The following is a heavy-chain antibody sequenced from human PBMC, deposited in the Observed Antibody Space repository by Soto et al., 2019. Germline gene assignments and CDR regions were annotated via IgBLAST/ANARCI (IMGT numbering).Heavy chain of an antibody. CDR1: GFTFSSYA. J-gene: IGHJ6*04. Sequence: EVQLLESGGGLVQPGGSLRLSCAASGFTFSSYAMSWVRQAPGKGLEWVSAISGSGGSTYYADSVKGRFTISRDNSKNTLYLQMNSLRAEDAAVYYCAKLGSPRSGYDPVDVWGKGTTVTVSS. D-gene: IGHD5-12*01. CDR3: AKLGSPRSGYDPVDV. CDR2: ISGSGGST. V-gene: IGHV3-23*01.